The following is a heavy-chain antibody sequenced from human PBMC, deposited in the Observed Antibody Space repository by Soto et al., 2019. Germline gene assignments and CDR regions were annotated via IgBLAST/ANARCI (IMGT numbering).Heavy chain of an antibody. D-gene: IGHD3-3*01. CDR2: INHSGST. Sequence: PSETLSLTCAVYGGSFSGYSWSWVRQPPGEGLEWIGEINHSGSTSYNPSLKSRVTISVDTSKNQFSLKLSSVTAADTAVYYCARQGVVIIRIDPWGQGTLVTVSS. J-gene: IGHJ5*02. V-gene: IGHV4-34*01. CDR1: GGSFSGYS. CDR3: ARQGVVIIRIDP.